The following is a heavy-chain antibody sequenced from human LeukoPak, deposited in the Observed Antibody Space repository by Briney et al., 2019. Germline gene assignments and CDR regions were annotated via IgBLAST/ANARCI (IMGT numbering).Heavy chain of an antibody. Sequence: ASVKVSCKASGYTFTGYYMHWVRQAPGQGLEWMGRINPNSGGTSYAQKFQGRVTMTRDTSISTAYMELSRLRSDDTAVYYCARVLNGWYGYYFDYWGQGTLVTVSS. J-gene: IGHJ4*02. V-gene: IGHV1-2*06. CDR2: INPNSGGT. CDR1: GYTFTGYY. CDR3: ARVLNGWYGYYFDY. D-gene: IGHD6-19*01.